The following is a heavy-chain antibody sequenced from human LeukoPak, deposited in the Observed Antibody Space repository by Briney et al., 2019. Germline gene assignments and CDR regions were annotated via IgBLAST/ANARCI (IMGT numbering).Heavy chain of an antibody. J-gene: IGHJ4*02. CDR3: ARGRAQYIYCSSTNCYAPDY. D-gene: IGHD2-2*01. CDR2: ISPSSTYI. Sequence: PGGSLRLSCAASGFTFNSYSINWVRQAPGKGLEWVSSISPSSTYIYYADSVKGRFTISRDNAKNSLYLQMNSLRDEDTAVYYCARGRAQYIYCSSTNCYAPDYWGQGTLVTVSS. V-gene: IGHV3-21*01. CDR1: GFTFNSYS.